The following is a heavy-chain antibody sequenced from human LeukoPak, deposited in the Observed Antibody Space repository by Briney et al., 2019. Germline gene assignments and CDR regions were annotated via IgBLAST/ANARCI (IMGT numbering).Heavy chain of an antibody. CDR3: AKAPYYYDSSGYYYALN. J-gene: IGHJ4*02. CDR1: GFTFDDYA. V-gene: IGHV3-9*01. Sequence: GRSLRLSCAASGFTFDDYAMHWVRQAPGKGLEWVSGISWNSGSIGYADSVKGRFTISRDNAKNSLYLQMNSLRAEDTALYYCAKAPYYYDSSGYYYALNWDQGTLVTVSS. CDR2: ISWNSGSI. D-gene: IGHD3-22*01.